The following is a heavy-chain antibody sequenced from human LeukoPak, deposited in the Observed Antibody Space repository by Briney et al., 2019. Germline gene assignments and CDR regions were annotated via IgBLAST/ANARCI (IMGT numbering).Heavy chain of an antibody. Sequence: SVTVSCTSSGFTFTSSAMQWVRQARGQRLEWIGWIVVGSGNTNYAQKFQERVTITRDMSTSTAYMELSSLRSEDTAVYYCAAGYSSGWLFSYWGQGTLVTVSS. J-gene: IGHJ4*02. D-gene: IGHD6-19*01. V-gene: IGHV1-58*02. CDR2: IVVGSGNT. CDR1: GFTFTSSA. CDR3: AAGYSSGWLFSY.